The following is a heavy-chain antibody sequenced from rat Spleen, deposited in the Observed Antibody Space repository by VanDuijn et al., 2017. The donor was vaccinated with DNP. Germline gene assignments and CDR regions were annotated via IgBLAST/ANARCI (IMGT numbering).Heavy chain of an antibody. CDR3: ARWNSGHFDY. V-gene: IGHV5-25*01. J-gene: IGHJ2*01. D-gene: IGHD4-3*01. Sequence: EVQLVESGGGLVQPGRSTKLSCTVSGFNFNNYDMAWVRQAPTKGLEWVASISTSGGSTYYRDSVKGRFTISRDNAKNTLYLQMNSLRSEDMATYYCARWNSGHFDYWGQGVMVPVSS. CDR2: ISTSGGST. CDR1: GFNFNNYD.